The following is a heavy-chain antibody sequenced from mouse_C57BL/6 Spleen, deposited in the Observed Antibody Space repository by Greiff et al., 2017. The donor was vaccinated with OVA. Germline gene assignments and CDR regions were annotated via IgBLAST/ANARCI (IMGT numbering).Heavy chain of an antibody. V-gene: IGHV1-82*01. CDR2: IYPGDGDT. D-gene: IGHD1-1*01. CDR3: AYYYGPYYAMDY. CDR1: GYAFSSSW. J-gene: IGHJ4*01. Sequence: VMLVESGPELVKPGASVKISCKASGYAFSSSWMNWVKQRPGKGLEWIGRIYPGDGDTNYNGKFKGKATLTADKSSSTAYMQLSSLTSEDSAVYFCAYYYGPYYAMDYWGQGTSVTVSS.